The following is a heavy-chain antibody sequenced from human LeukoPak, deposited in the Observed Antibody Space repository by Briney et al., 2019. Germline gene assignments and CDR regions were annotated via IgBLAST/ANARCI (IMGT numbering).Heavy chain of an antibody. Sequence: SQTLSLTCTVSGGSISSGGYYWSWIRQHPGKGLEWIGYIYYSGSTNYNPSLKSRVTISVDTSKNQFSLKLSSVTAADTAVYYCASLVGATYQFDYWGQGTLVTVSS. CDR1: GGSISSGGYY. CDR3: ASLVGATYQFDY. D-gene: IGHD1-26*01. V-gene: IGHV4-31*03. J-gene: IGHJ4*02. CDR2: IYYSGST.